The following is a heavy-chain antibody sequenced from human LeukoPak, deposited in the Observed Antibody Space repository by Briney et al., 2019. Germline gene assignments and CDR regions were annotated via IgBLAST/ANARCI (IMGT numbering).Heavy chain of an antibody. CDR1: GFTFSSYS. CDR3: ARDRVVGATSDAFDI. Sequence: PGGSLRLSCAASGFTFSSYSMNWVRQAPGKGLEWVPSISSSSSYIYYADSVKGRFTISRDNAKNSLYLQMNSLRAEDTAVYYCARDRVVGATSDAFDIWGQGTMVTVSS. D-gene: IGHD1-26*01. J-gene: IGHJ3*02. CDR2: ISSSSSYI. V-gene: IGHV3-21*01.